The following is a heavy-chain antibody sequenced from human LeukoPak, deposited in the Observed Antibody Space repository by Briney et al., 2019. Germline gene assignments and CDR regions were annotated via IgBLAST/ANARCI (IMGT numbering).Heavy chain of an antibody. Sequence: GESLKISCKGSGYGFTSYWIGWVRQMPGKGLEWMGIIYPGDSGTRYSPSFQGQVTISADKSISTAYLQLSSLKASDTAMYYCATGLYYDILTGYFTPFDYWGQGTLVTVSS. CDR2: IYPGDSGT. V-gene: IGHV5-51*01. CDR1: GYGFTSYW. J-gene: IGHJ4*02. CDR3: ATGLYYDILTGYFTPFDY. D-gene: IGHD3-9*01.